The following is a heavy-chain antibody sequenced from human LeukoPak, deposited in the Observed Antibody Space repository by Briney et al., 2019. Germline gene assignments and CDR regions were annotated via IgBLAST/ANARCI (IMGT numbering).Heavy chain of an antibody. CDR1: GFTFSNAW. Sequence: GGSLRLSCAASGFTFSNAWMSWVRQAPGKGLEWFGRIKSKTDGGTIDYAAPVKGRFIISRDDSKHTLYLQMNSLKIEDAAVYYCITDIRQSPFDYWGQGTLVTVSS. CDR2: IKSKTDGGTI. V-gene: IGHV3-15*01. D-gene: IGHD1-14*01. CDR3: ITDIRQSPFDY. J-gene: IGHJ4*02.